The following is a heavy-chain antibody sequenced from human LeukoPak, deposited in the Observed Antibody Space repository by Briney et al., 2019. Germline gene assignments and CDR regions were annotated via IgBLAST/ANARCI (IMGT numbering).Heavy chain of an antibody. J-gene: IGHJ4*02. V-gene: IGHV3-72*01. D-gene: IGHD3-10*01. CDR1: GFTFSDHY. CDR3: ARSYGSGTYPFDY. Sequence: GGSLRLSCAASGFTFSDHYVDWVRQAPGKGLEWVGRTRKKVNSYTTEYAASVKGRITISRDDSKNSLYLQMNSLKTEDTAVYYCARSYGSGTYPFDYWGQGTLVTVSS. CDR2: TRKKVNSYTT.